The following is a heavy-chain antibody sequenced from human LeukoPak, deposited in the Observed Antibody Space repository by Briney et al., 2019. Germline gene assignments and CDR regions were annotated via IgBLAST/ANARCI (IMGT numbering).Heavy chain of an antibody. CDR2: INPNSGGT. V-gene: IGHV1-2*02. CDR3: ARVRTKDAFDV. J-gene: IGHJ3*01. Sequence: ASVKVSCKASGYTFTDYYMHWVRQAPGQGLEWMAWINPNSGGTDYAQKFQGRVTMTRDTSISTAYMELSRLRSDDTAVYYCARVRTKDAFDVWGQGTMVTVSS. CDR1: GYTFTDYY. D-gene: IGHD2-8*01.